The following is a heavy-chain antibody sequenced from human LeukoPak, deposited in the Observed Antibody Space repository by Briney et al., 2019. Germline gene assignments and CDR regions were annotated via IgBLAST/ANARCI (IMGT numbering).Heavy chain of an antibody. CDR3: AIIAAPSRLDY. J-gene: IGHJ4*02. CDR2: INPNRGGT. Sequence: ASVTVSCKASGYTFTGYYMHWVRQAPGQGLEWMGWINPNRGGTNYAQKFQGRVTMTRDTSISTAYMELSRLRSDDTAVYYCAIIAAPSRLDYWGQGTLVTVSS. D-gene: IGHD6-6*01. V-gene: IGHV1-2*02. CDR1: GYTFTGYY.